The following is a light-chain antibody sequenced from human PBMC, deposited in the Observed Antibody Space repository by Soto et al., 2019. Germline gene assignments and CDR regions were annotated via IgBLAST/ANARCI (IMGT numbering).Light chain of an antibody. J-gene: IGKJ3*01. CDR1: QSLTRN. V-gene: IGKV3D-15*01. CDR3: QHSNDWPPAFT. CDR2: GAS. Sequence: EILMTQSPATLSVSPGERATLSCRASQSLTRNLAWYQQKPGQAPRLIIYGASTRASGSPARFSGSGSGTEFTLTISSLQSEEFALYYCQHSNDWPPAFTFGPGTNVDL.